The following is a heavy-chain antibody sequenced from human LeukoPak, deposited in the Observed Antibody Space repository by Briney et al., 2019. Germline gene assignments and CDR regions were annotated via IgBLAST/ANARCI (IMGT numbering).Heavy chain of an antibody. CDR1: GGTFSSYA. V-gene: IGHV1-69*06. J-gene: IGHJ4*02. CDR3: ATSGDPAGATIDY. D-gene: IGHD1-26*01. Sequence: ASVKVSCKASGGTFSSYAISWVRQAPGQGLEWMGGIIPIFGTANYAQKFQGRVTMTEDTSTDTAYMELSSLRSEDTAVYYCATSGDPAGATIDYWGQGTLVTVSS. CDR2: IIPIFGTA.